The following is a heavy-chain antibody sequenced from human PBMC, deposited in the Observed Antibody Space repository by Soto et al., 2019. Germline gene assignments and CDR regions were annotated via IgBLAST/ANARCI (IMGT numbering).Heavy chain of an antibody. V-gene: IGHV1-24*01. D-gene: IGHD3-22*01. J-gene: IGHJ6*02. CDR2: FDPEDGET. CDR1: GYTLSELS. CDR3: ATAPTYYYDSSGRPGRENYYYYGMDV. Sequence: QVQLVQFGAEVKKPGASVKVSCKVSGYTLSELSMHWVRQAPGKGLEWLGGFDPEDGETIYAQKFQGRVTMTEDTSTDTAYMELSSLRDEDTAVYYCATAPTYYYDSSGRPGRENYYYYGMDVWGQGTTVTVSS.